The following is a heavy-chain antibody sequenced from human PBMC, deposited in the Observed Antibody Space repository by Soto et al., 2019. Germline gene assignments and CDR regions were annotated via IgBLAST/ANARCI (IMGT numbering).Heavy chain of an antibody. CDR2: ISGSGGST. V-gene: IGHV3-23*01. J-gene: IGHJ4*02. D-gene: IGHD2-2*01. CDR1: GFTFSSYA. CDR3: AKRVLPAATEWYYFDY. Sequence: EVQLLESGGGLVQPGGSLRLSCAASGFTFSSYAMSWVRQAPGKGLEWVSAISGSGGSTYYADSVKGRFTISRDNSKNTLYLQVNSLRAEDKAVYYCAKRVLPAATEWYYFDYWGQGTLVTVSS.